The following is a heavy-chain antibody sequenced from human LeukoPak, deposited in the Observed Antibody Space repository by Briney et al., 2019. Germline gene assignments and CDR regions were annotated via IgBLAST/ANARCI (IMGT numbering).Heavy chain of an antibody. CDR3: ARGQPLLYIDY. D-gene: IGHD2-21*02. J-gene: IGHJ4*02. CDR1: GYSFTSYD. Sequence: GASVKVSCKASGYSFTSYDINWVRQAPGQGLEWTGWISAYNGNTNYAQKLQGRVTMTTDTSTSTAYMELRSLRSDDTAVYYCARGQPLLYIDYWGQGTLVTVSS. CDR2: ISAYNGNT. V-gene: IGHV1-18*01.